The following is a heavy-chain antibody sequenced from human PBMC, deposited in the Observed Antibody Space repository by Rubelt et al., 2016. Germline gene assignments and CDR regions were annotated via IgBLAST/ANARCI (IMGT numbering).Heavy chain of an antibody. CDR2: IYHSGST. V-gene: IGHV4-30-2*01. D-gene: IGHD3-3*01. CDR3: ASTLRFLEWLPSMGQNDFDY. CDR1: GGSISSGGYS. Sequence: QLQLQESGSGLVKPSQTLSLTCAVSGGSISSGGYSWSWIRQPPGKGLEWIGYIYHSGSTYYNPSLKSRVTISVDTSKNQFSLKLSSVTAADTAVYYCASTLRFLEWLPSMGQNDFDYWGQGTLVTVSS. J-gene: IGHJ4*02.